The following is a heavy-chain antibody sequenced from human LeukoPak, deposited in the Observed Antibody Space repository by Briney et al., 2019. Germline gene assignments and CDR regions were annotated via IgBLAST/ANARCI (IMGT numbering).Heavy chain of an antibody. CDR1: GDSISGSTYY. J-gene: IGHJ4*02. Sequence: PSETLSLTCTVSGDSISGSTYYWGWIRQPPGKWLDWIGSIYYSGTTNYNPSLESRVTISVDTAKNQFSLKVSSVTAADTAVYYCARQFPAGIAAAGTGYWGQGTLVTVSS. CDR2: IYYSGTT. V-gene: IGHV4-39*01. CDR3: ARQFPAGIAAAGTGY. D-gene: IGHD6-13*01.